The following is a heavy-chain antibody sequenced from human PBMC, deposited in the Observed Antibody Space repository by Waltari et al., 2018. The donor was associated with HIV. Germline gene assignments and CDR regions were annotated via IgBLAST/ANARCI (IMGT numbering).Heavy chain of an antibody. D-gene: IGHD2-15*01. CDR3: SRDPLEVVSAAR. J-gene: IGHJ4*02. V-gene: IGHV3-48*02. CDR2: SSRGGTSI. Sequence: EAQLVESGGGLVQPGGSLRLSCAASGFTFSSYSMSWVRQAPGKGREWVSYSSRGGTSIHYADSVKGRFTTSRDIAKNSLFLQMHSLRDEDTAVYYCSRDPLEVVSAARWGQGTLVTVSS. CDR1: GFTFSSYS.